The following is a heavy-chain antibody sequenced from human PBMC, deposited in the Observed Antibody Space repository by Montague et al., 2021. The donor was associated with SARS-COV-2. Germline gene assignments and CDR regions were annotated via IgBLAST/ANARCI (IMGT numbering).Heavy chain of an antibody. Sequence: SETLSLTCTVSGGSISSSSYYWGWIRQPPGKGLEWIGSIYYSGSTYYNPSLKSRVTISVDTSKNQFSLKLSSVTAADTAVYYCARVGRQVLIRLSGLDLWGQGTTVTVSS. J-gene: IGHJ6*02. D-gene: IGHD3-16*02. CDR3: ARVGRQVLIRLSGLDL. CDR1: GGSISSSSYY. CDR2: IYYSGST. V-gene: IGHV4-39*07.